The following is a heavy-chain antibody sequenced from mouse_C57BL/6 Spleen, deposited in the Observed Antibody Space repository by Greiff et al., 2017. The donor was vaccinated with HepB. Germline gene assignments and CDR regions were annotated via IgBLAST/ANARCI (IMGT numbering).Heavy chain of an antibody. Sequence: QVQLQQPGAELVKPGASVKLSCKASGYTFTSYWMHWVKQRPGQGLEWIGMIHPNSGSTNYNEKFKSKATLTVDKSSSTAYMQLSSLTSEDSAVYYCARRGLLRGHYFDYWGQGTTLTVSS. J-gene: IGHJ2*01. D-gene: IGHD1-1*01. CDR1: GYTFTSYW. CDR3: ARRGLLRGHYFDY. CDR2: IHPNSGST. V-gene: IGHV1-64*01.